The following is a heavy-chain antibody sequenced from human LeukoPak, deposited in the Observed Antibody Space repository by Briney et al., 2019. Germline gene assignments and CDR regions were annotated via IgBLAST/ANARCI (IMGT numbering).Heavy chain of an antibody. V-gene: IGHV4-34*01. Sequence: SETLSLTCAVYGGSFSGYYWSWIRQPPGKGLEWIGEINHSGGTNYNPSLKSRVTISVDTSKNQFSLKLSSVTAADTAVYYCARGLGESIVVVVAASGLLPYYFDYWGQGTLVTVSS. CDR1: GGSFSGYY. D-gene: IGHD2-15*01. CDR3: ARGLGESIVVVVAASGLLPYYFDY. J-gene: IGHJ4*02. CDR2: INHSGGT.